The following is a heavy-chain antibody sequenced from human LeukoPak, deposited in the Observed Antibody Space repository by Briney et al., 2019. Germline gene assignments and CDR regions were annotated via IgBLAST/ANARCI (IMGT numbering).Heavy chain of an antibody. V-gene: IGHV1-69*05. CDR1: GGTFSSYA. CDR2: IIPIFGTA. Sequence: ASVKVSCKASGGTFSSYAISWVRQAPGQGLEWMGRIIPIFGTANYAQKFQGRVTITTDESTSTAYMELSSLRSEDTAVYYCARAPQGVVPAAMRYYYYMDVWGKGTTVTVSS. CDR3: ARAPQGVVPAAMRYYYYMDV. J-gene: IGHJ6*03. D-gene: IGHD2-2*01.